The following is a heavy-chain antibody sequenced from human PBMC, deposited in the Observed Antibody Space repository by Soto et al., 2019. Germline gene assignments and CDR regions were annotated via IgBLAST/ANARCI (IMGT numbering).Heavy chain of an antibody. V-gene: IGHV4-59*01. CDR1: GGSISSYY. D-gene: IGHD3-3*01. J-gene: IGHJ6*02. CDR3: ARVGITIFGAVGGGMDV. CDR2: IYYSGST. Sequence: QVQLQESGPRLVKPSETLSLTCTVSGGSISSYYWSWIRQPPGKGLEWIGYIYYSGSTNYNPSLKSRVTISVDTSKNQFSLKLSSVTAADSAVYYCARVGITIFGAVGGGMDVWGQGTTVTVSS.